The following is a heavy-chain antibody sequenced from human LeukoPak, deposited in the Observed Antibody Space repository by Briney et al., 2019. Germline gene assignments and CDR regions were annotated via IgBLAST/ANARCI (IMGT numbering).Heavy chain of an antibody. J-gene: IGHJ4*02. Sequence: SETLSLTCTVSGGPISSTTYYWVWIRQPPGKGLDWIGSINYSGSTYYNPSLKSRVTISVDTSKNQFSLKLSSVTAADTAVYYCARVPSHFDYWGQGTLVTVSS. CDR3: ARVPSHFDY. CDR1: GGPISSTTYY. V-gene: IGHV4-39*07. CDR2: INYSGST.